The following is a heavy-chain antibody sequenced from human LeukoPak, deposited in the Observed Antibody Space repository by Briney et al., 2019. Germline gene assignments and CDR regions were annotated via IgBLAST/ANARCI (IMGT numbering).Heavy chain of an antibody. CDR2: IYPGDSDT. D-gene: IGHD6-13*01. V-gene: IGHV5-51*01. CDR1: GYLFTKYW. Sequence: GESLKISCKASGYLFTKYWIGWVRQMPGKGLEWMGIIYPGDSDTRYSPSFQGQVTISADKSISTAYLQWSSLKASDTAMYYCARGSPGMAGSVGSWFDPWGQGTLVTVSS. J-gene: IGHJ5*02. CDR3: ARGSPGMAGSVGSWFDP.